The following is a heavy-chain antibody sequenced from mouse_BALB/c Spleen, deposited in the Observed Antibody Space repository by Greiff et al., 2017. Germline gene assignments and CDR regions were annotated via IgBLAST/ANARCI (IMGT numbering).Heavy chain of an antibody. CDR3: GRGGYDYDGAWFAY. V-gene: IGHV1-37*01. Sequence: EVHLVESGPELVKPGASVKISCKASGYSFTGYFMNWVKQSHGKSLEWIGRINPYNGDTFYNQKFKGKATLTVDKSSSTAHMELLSLTSEDSAVYYCGRGGYDYDGAWFAYWGQGTLVTVSA. J-gene: IGHJ3*01. CDR1: GYSFTGYF. CDR2: INPYNGDT. D-gene: IGHD2-4*01.